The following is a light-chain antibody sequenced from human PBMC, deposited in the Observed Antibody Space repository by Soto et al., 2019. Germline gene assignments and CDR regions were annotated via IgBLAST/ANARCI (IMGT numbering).Light chain of an antibody. CDR2: TTD. CDR1: TSNIGSNV. Sequence: QSVLSPPPSASATPGQRVTISCSGTTSNIGSNVVIWYQQFPGAAPRLLIYTTDQRPSGVPDRFSGSKSGTSASLAISGLQSEDEADYYCAAWHDSLNGVVFGGGTKVTVL. CDR3: AAWHDSLNGVV. J-gene: IGLJ3*02. V-gene: IGLV1-44*01.